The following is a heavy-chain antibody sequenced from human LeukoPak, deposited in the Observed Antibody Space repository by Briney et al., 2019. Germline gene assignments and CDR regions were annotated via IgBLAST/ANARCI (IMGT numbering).Heavy chain of an antibody. J-gene: IGHJ4*02. D-gene: IGHD6-19*01. Sequence: SETLSLTCTVSGGSISSSSYYWGWIRQPPGKGLEWIGGVYYSGSTYYNPSLKSRVTISVDTSKNQFSLKLSSVTAADTAVYYCARRGPIAVAGKDYWGQGTLVTVSS. CDR1: GGSISSSSYY. V-gene: IGHV4-39*01. CDR2: VYYSGST. CDR3: ARRGPIAVAGKDY.